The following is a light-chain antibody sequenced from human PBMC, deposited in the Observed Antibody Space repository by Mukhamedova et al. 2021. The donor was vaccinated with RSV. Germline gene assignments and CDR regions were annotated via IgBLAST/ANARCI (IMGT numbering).Light chain of an antibody. V-gene: IGKV1-39*01. J-gene: IGKJ1*01. Sequence: WYQRRVHGRAPKLLIFAASRLQSVVPSRFNGTASGTDFTLTINTLQPEDFGSYYCQQSFSTPWTFGQGTKVEI. CDR3: QQSFSTPWT. CDR2: AAS.